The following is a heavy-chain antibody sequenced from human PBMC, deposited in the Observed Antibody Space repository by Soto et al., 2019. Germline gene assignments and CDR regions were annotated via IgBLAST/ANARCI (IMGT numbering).Heavy chain of an antibody. D-gene: IGHD3-10*01. V-gene: IGHV4-39*01. CDR2: IYYRGST. CDR3: ARRASGSYSDY. Sequence: QLQLQESGPGLVKPSETLSLTCTVSGGSISSSSYYWGWIRQPPGKGLEWIGNIYYRGSTYYNPSLKSRVTISVDTSKNQFSLKLSSVTAADTAVYSCARRASGSYSDYWGQGTLVTVSS. J-gene: IGHJ4*02. CDR1: GGSISSSSYY.